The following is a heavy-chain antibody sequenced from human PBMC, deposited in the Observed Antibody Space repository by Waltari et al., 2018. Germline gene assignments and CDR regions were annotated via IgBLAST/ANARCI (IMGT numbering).Heavy chain of an antibody. CDR2: LNPNTGYT. J-gene: IGHJ6*03. CDR3: AREVSGYYYMDV. CDR1: GYSFTGHY. Sequence: QVQVVQSGAEVRKPGASVEVSCKASGYSFTGHYIHWVRQAPGQGLEWMGWLNPNTGYTNYAQKFQGRVAMTRDTSISTAYMELSRLTSDDTAVYFCAREVSGYYYMDVWGKGTTVTISS. V-gene: IGHV1-2*02. D-gene: IGHD6-6*01.